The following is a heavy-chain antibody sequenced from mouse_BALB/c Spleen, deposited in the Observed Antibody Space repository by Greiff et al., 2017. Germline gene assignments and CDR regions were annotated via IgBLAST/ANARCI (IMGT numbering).Heavy chain of an antibody. CDR2: ISYSGST. V-gene: IGHV3-2*02. J-gene: IGHJ2*01. Sequence: EVQRVESGPGLVKPSQSLSLTCTVTGYSITSDYAWNWIRQFPGNKLEWMGYISYSGSTSYNPSLKSRISITRDTSKNQFFLQLNSVTTEDTATYYCARRETTATPYYFDYWGQGTTLTVSS. D-gene: IGHD1-2*01. CDR1: GYSITSDYA. CDR3: ARRETTATPYYFDY.